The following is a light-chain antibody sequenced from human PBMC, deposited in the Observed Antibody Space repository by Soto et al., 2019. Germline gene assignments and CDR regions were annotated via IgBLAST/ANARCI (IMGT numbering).Light chain of an antibody. CDR1: QTLSNSF. CDR2: DTS. J-gene: IGKJ5*01. V-gene: IGKV3-20*01. Sequence: EIVLTQSPGTLSLSPGERATLSCRASQTLSNSFIAWYHQKPGQXHRLLIYDTSSRATGVPDRYSASGSGTDFTLTISRLEPEDCAVFFCQQYGTSEIIFGQGTRLEIK. CDR3: QQYGTSEII.